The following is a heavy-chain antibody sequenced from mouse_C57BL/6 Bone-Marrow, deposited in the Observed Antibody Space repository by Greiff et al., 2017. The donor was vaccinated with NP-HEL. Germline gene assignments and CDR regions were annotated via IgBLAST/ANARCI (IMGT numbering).Heavy chain of an antibody. CDR2: IRNKANNHAT. V-gene: IGHV6-6*01. J-gene: IGHJ3*01. D-gene: IGHD2-2*01. CDR1: GFTFSDAW. Sequence: EVKVVESGGGLVQPGGSMKLSCAASGFTFSDAWMDWVRQSPEKGLEWVAEIRNKANNHATYYAESVKGRFTISRDDSKSSVYLQMNSLRAEDTGIYDCTPLIYYGCDGGYWGQGTLVTVSA. CDR3: TPLIYYGCDGGY.